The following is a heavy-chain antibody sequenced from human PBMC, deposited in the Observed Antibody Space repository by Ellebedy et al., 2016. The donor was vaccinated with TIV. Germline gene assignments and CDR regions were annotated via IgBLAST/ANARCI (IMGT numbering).Heavy chain of an antibody. V-gene: IGHV1-18*04. CDR2: ISAYNGNT. J-gene: IGHJ5*02. CDR1: GYTFTSYG. Sequence: AASVKVSCKASGYTFTSYGISWVRQAPGQGLEWMGWISAYNGNTNYAQKLQGRVTMTTDTSTRTAYMELRSLRSDDTAVYYCARDITYYDILTGYLSNWFDPWGQGTLVTVSS. D-gene: IGHD3-9*01. CDR3: ARDITYYDILTGYLSNWFDP.